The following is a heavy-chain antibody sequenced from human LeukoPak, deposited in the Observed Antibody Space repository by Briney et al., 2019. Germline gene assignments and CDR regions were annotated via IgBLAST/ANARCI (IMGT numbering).Heavy chain of an antibody. CDR1: GGSFSGYY. V-gene: IGHV4-34*01. CDR3: ARTSHYYDSSGYYYGWFDP. J-gene: IGHJ5*02. CDR2: INHSGST. D-gene: IGHD3-22*01. Sequence: PSETLSLTCAVYGGSFSGYYWSWIRQPPGKGLEWIGEINHSGSTNYNPSLKSRVTISVDTSKNQFSLKLSSVTAADTAVYYCARTSHYYDSSGYYYGWFDPWGQGTLVTVSS.